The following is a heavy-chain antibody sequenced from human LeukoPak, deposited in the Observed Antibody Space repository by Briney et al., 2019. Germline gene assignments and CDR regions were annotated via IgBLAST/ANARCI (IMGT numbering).Heavy chain of an antibody. Sequence: SETLSLTCAVYGGSFSDYYWSWIRQPPGKGLEWIGEINHSGSTNYNPSLKSRVTISVDTSKNQFSLKLSSVTVADTAVYYCVRGLYCSGGSCRFDYWGQGTLVTVSS. J-gene: IGHJ4*02. D-gene: IGHD2-15*01. CDR1: GGSFSDYY. V-gene: IGHV4-34*01. CDR3: VRGLYCSGGSCRFDY. CDR2: INHSGST.